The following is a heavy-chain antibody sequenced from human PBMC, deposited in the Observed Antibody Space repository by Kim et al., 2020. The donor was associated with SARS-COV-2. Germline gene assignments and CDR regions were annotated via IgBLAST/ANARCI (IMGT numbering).Heavy chain of an antibody. Sequence: YHPPLEGRATISVDTARNRFSLKVSYVTAADTAVYYCARRHATASGAFDIWGQGTMVTVSS. D-gene: IGHD1-1*01. J-gene: IGHJ3*02. CDR3: ARRHATASGAFDI. V-gene: IGHV4-59*08.